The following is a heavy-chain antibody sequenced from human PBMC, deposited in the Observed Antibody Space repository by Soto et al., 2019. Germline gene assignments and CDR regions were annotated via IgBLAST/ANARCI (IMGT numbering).Heavy chain of an antibody. D-gene: IGHD2-15*01. CDR2: IKQGGSEK. CDR1: GFTFSSNW. J-gene: IGHJ4*02. V-gene: IGHV3-7*01. Sequence: PGGSLRLSCAASGFTFSSNWMNWVRQAPGKGLEWVANIKQGGSEKYYVDSVKGRFTISRDNAKNSLYLQMNSLRAEDTAVYYCARDLGYCSGGTCYSVLDYWGQGTLVTVSS. CDR3: ARDLGYCSGGTCYSVLDY.